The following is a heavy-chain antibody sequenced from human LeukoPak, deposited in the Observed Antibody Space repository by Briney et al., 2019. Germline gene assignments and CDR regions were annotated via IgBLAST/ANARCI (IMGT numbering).Heavy chain of an antibody. CDR3: AKELPTGTTGYYYFYGMDV. CDR1: GFTFSDYY. V-gene: IGHV3-30*18. Sequence: PGGSLRLPCAASGFTFSDYYMSWIRQAPGKGLEWVAVISYDGSNKYYADSVKGRFTISRDNSKNTLYLQMSSLRAEDTAVYYCAKELPTGTTGYYYFYGMDVWGQGTTVIVSS. D-gene: IGHD1-1*01. CDR2: ISYDGSNK. J-gene: IGHJ6*02.